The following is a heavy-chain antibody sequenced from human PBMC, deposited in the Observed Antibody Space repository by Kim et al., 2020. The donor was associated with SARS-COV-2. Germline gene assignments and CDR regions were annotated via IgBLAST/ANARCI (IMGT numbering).Heavy chain of an antibody. CDR3: SSALGH. V-gene: IGHV4-4*07. J-gene: IGHJ4*02. CDR1: GDSLSSDY. Sequence: SETLSLTCTVSGDSLSSDYWSWNRQPAGKGLEWIGRIYTSGRTNYNPSLQSRVTMSVDMSKNQFSLKLSSLTAADTAVYYCSSALGHWGQGTLVTVSP. CDR2: IYTSGRT. D-gene: IGHD3-16*02.